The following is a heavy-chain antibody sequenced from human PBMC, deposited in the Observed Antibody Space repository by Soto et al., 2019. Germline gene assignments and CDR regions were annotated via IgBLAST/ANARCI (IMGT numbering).Heavy chain of an antibody. J-gene: IGHJ4*02. CDR3: AVGRYVDY. CDR1: GYTFTSYG. CDR2: ISAHNGNT. Sequence: QVHLVQSVAEVKKPGASVKVSCKGSGYTFTSYGITCVRQAPGQGLEWMGWISAHNGNTDYAQKLQGRVTVTRDTSTSTAYMELRSLSSDDTVVYYWAVGRYVDYWGQGALGIVSS. V-gene: IGHV1-18*01. D-gene: IGHD1-26*01.